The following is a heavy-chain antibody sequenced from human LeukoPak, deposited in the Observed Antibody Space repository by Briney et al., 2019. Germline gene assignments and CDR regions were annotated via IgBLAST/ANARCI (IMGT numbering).Heavy chain of an antibody. CDR1: GFTFSSYA. CDR3: VKDTGRGDF. Sequence: PGGSLRLSCAGSGFTFSSYAMTWVRQAPGKGLEWVSAISASGGSTYYADSVKGRFTISRDNSKNTLYLQMNSLRAEDTAVYYCVKDTGRGDFWGQGTLVTVSS. D-gene: IGHD3-10*01. CDR2: ISASGGST. V-gene: IGHV3-23*01. J-gene: IGHJ4*02.